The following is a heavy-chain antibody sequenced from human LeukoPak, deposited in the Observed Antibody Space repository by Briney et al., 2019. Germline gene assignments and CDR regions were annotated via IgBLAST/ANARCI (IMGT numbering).Heavy chain of an antibody. D-gene: IGHD2-21*01. CDR1: GYTFTSYD. Sequence: ASVKVSCKASGYTFTSYDINWVRQATGQGLEWMGWMNPNSGNTGYAQKFQGRVTMTRNTSISTAYMELSSLRSEDTAVYYCARGRFIRASILWWTWGQGTLVTVSS. CDR3: ARGRFIRASILWWT. J-gene: IGHJ4*02. CDR2: MNPNSGNT. V-gene: IGHV1-8*01.